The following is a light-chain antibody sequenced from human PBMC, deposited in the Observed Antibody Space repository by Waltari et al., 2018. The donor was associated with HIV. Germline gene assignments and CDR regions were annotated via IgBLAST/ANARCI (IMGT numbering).Light chain of an antibody. CDR3: ATWDDSLGGFYV. J-gene: IGLJ1*01. V-gene: IGLV1-47*01. CDR1: TSNVGSNF. Sequence: QSVLTQPPSASGTPGQRVTISCSGTTSNVGSNFVSWYQQLPGTAPKLLIYRDNRRPSGVPDRFSGSKYGASASLASSGLRSEDEGDYYCATWDDSLGGFYVFGAGTKVTVL. CDR2: RDN.